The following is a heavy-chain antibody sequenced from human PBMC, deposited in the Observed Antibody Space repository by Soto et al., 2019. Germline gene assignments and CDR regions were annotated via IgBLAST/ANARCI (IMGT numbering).Heavy chain of an antibody. CDR1: GFTFSVYW. V-gene: IGHV3-74*01. J-gene: IGHJ6*02. Sequence: EVQLVESGGGLVQPGGPLRLSCAASGFTFSVYWMHWVRQAPGKGLVWVSRIDSDGSTTSYADSVKGRFTISRDNAKSTLYLQMNSLRAEDTAVYYCARPGCSNYGSGVDVWGRGTTVTVSS. D-gene: IGHD4-4*01. CDR2: IDSDGSTT. CDR3: ARPGCSNYGSGVDV.